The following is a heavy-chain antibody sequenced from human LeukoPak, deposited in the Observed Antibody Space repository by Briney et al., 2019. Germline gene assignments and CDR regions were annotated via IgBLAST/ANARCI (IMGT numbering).Heavy chain of an antibody. CDR3: FTGSAYYYDS. D-gene: IGHD3-22*01. CDR2: TSPDGNEK. CDR1: GFTFSRYA. J-gene: IGHJ5*01. Sequence: GRSLRLSCAASGFTFSRYAMHWVRQAPGKGLEWVAVTSPDGNEKYYADSVKGRFTISRDNSKSTVFLQMNSLSTEDTAVYSCFTGSAYYYDSWGQGTLVTVSS. V-gene: IGHV3-30*01.